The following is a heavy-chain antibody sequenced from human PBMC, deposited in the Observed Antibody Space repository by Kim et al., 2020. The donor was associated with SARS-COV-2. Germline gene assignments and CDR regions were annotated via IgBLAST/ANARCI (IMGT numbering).Heavy chain of an antibody. Sequence: GGSLRLSCAASGFTFSSYAMSWVRQAPGKGLEWVSAISGSGGSTYYADSVKGRFTISRDNSKNTLYLQMNSLRAEDTAVYYCAKDGIAKYNWNYVDYFDYWGQGTLVTVST. D-gene: IGHD1-7*01. V-gene: IGHV3-23*01. CDR3: AKDGIAKYNWNYVDYFDY. CDR1: GFTFSSYA. J-gene: IGHJ4*02. CDR2: ISGSGGST.